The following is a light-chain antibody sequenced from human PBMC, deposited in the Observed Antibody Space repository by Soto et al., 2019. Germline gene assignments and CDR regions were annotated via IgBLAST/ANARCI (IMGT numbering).Light chain of an antibody. CDR2: GAS. Sequence: EIVLTQSPGTLSLSPGERATLSCRASQSVRNSYLAWYQQKPGQAPRLLIYGASGRATGIPDRFRGSGSGTDFTLTSSRLEPEDFAVYYCQQYGSSPYTFGQGTKLEI. CDR3: QQYGSSPYT. CDR1: QSVRNSY. J-gene: IGKJ2*01. V-gene: IGKV3-20*01.